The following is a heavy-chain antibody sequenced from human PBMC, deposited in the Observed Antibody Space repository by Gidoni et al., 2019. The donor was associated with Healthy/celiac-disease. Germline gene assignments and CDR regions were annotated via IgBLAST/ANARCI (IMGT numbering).Heavy chain of an antibody. CDR1: GYTFPSYD. CDR2: MNPNSGNT. J-gene: IGHJ4*02. Sequence: QVQLVQSGAEVKKPGASVQVSCKVSGYTFPSYDINWVRQATRQGLEWMGWMNPNSGNTGYAQKFQGRVTMTRNTSISTAYMELSSLRSEDTAVYYCARGPDVVGVAATVYYFDYWGQGTLVTVSS. V-gene: IGHV1-8*01. D-gene: IGHD2-15*01. CDR3: ARGPDVVGVAATVYYFDY.